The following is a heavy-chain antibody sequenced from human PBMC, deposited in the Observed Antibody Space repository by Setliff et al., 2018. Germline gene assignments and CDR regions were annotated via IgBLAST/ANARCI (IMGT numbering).Heavy chain of an antibody. D-gene: IGHD3-3*01. CDR2: INHSGNT. V-gene: IGHV4-4*02. CDR3: ARMSGFLYIDV. J-gene: IGHJ6*03. CDR1: GVSVNSLTW. Sequence: SETLSLTCAVSGVSVNSLTWWSWVRQTPGKGLEWIGEINHSGNTNYNPSLKSRVTISVDTSKNQFSLKLSSVTAADTAVYYCARMSGFLYIDVWGKGTTVTVSS.